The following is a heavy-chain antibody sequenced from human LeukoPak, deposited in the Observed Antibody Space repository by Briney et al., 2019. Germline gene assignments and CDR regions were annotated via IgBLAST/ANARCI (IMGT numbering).Heavy chain of an antibody. D-gene: IGHD3-10*01. V-gene: IGHV3-20*04. Sequence: GGSLRLSCAASGFIFDDYAMNWVRQAAGKGLEWVSGRNGGATGFADSVKGRFTISRDNAKNSVYLQMKSLRVEGTALYYCVRGPVGSGGMDVWGQGTTVTVSS. J-gene: IGHJ6*02. CDR2: RNGGAT. CDR1: GFIFDDYA. CDR3: VRGPVGSGGMDV.